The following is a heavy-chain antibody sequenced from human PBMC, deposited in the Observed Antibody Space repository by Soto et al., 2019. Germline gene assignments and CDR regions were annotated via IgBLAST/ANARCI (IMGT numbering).Heavy chain of an antibody. CDR2: INPNSGAT. Sequence: ASVKVSCKASGYTFIGYYIHWVRQAPGQGLEWMGWINPNSGATNSAHKFQGRVTMTRDTSISTAYMELTRLTSDDTAVYYCARAAVTTLPNFDYWGQGTLVTVSS. J-gene: IGHJ4*02. CDR3: ARAAVTTLPNFDY. V-gene: IGHV1-2*02. D-gene: IGHD4-17*01. CDR1: GYTFIGYY.